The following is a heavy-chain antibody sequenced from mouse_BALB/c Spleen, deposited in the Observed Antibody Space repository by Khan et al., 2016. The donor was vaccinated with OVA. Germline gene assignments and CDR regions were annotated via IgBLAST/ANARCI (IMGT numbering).Heavy chain of an antibody. CDR1: GYTFTSNT. CDR2: INPRSGYT. CDR3: ARRTTGDTMDY. D-gene: IGHD2-14*01. V-gene: IGHV1-4*01. Sequence: QVQLKESGADLARPGASVRMSCKASGYTFTSNTMHWVKQRPGQGLEWIGYINPRSGYTNYNQNFKDKATFTADKSSSTAYMQLSSLTSEDSAVYYCARRTTGDTMDYWGQGTSVTVSS. J-gene: IGHJ4*01.